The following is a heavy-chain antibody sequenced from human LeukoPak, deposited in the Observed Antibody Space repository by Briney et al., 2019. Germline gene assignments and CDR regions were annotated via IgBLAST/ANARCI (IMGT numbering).Heavy chain of an antibody. Sequence: GGSLRLSCAASGFTVSSNYMSWVRQAPGKGLEWVSVIYSGGSTYYADSVKGRFTISRDNSKNTLYLQMNSLRAEDTAVYYCARDIVWLQMEYWGQGTLVSVSS. CDR2: IYSGGST. V-gene: IGHV3-66*02. D-gene: IGHD2-15*01. J-gene: IGHJ4*02. CDR1: GFTVSSNY. CDR3: ARDIVWLQMEY.